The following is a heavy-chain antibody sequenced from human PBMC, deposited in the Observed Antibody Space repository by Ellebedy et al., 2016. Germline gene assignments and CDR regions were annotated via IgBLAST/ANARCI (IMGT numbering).Heavy chain of an antibody. V-gene: IGHV3-23*01. CDR1: GFTLNNYA. CDR2: ITGETATT. Sequence: GESLKISCAASGFTLNNYAMTWIRQAAGEGLEWVSAITGETATTYYADSVKGRFTISRDNSRNTLYLQMNSLRVEDTAVYYCAKDFESTSSWYGGIDHWGQGALVTVSS. CDR3: AKDFESTSSWYGGIDH. D-gene: IGHD6-13*01. J-gene: IGHJ4*02.